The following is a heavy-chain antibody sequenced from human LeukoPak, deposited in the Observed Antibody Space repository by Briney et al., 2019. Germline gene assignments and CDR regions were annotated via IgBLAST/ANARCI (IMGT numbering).Heavy chain of an antibody. V-gene: IGHV1-46*01. Sequence: GASVKVSCKASGYTFTGYYMHWVRQAPGQGLEWMGIINPSGGSTSYAQKFQGRVTMTRDMSTSTVYMELSSLRSEDTAVYYCARLSSWSTLDYWGQGTLVTVSS. D-gene: IGHD6-13*01. CDR1: GYTFTGYY. CDR3: ARLSSWSTLDY. CDR2: INPSGGST. J-gene: IGHJ4*02.